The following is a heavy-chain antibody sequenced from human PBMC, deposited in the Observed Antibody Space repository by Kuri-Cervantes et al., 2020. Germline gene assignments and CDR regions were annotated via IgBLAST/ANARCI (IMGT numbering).Heavy chain of an antibody. CDR3: AREVAVARGAFDI. CDR1: GYSISIGYY. J-gene: IGHJ3*02. D-gene: IGHD6-19*01. CDR2: IYHSGNT. Sequence: SETLSLTCAVSGYSISIGYYWGWIRQPPGKGLEWIGSIYHSGNTYYNPSLKSRVTISVDTSKNQFSLKLSSVTAADTAVYYCAREVAVARGAFDIWGQGTMVTVSS. V-gene: IGHV4-38-2*02.